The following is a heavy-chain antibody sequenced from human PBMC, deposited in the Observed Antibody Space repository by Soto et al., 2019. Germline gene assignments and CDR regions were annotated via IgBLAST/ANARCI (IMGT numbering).Heavy chain of an antibody. Sequence: EVQLLESGGGLVQPGGSLRLSCAASGFTFSNYAMSWVRQAPGKGLEWVSAISGSGGSTYYADSVKGRFTISRDNSKNTLYLQMNSLRAEDTSVYYCANYGASDPEPASFDYWGQGTLVTVSS. J-gene: IGHJ4*02. D-gene: IGHD4-17*01. CDR1: GFTFSNYA. CDR3: ANYGASDPEPASFDY. V-gene: IGHV3-23*01. CDR2: ISGSGGST.